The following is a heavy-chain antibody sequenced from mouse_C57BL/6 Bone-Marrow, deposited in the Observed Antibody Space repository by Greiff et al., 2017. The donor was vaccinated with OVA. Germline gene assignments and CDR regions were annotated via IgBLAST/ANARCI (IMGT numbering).Heavy chain of an antibody. CDR2: IYPGNSDT. CDR3: TRHYYGSSPF. CDR1: GYTFTSYW. Sequence: EVQLQESGTVLVRPGASVKMSCKTSGYTFTSYWMHWVNQRPGQGLAWIGAIYPGNSDTSYNQKFKGKAKLTAVTSASTAYIELSILTNDDSAVYYCTRHYYGSSPFWGQGTSVTVSS. V-gene: IGHV1-5*01. D-gene: IGHD1-1*01. J-gene: IGHJ4*01.